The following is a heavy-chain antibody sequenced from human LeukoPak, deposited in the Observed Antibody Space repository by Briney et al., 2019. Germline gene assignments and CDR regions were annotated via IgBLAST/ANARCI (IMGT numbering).Heavy chain of an antibody. CDR1: GGSISSSSYY. Sequence: PSETLSLTCTVSGGSISSSSYYWGWIRQPPGKGLEWIGYIYYSGSTNYNPSLKSRVTISVDTSKNQFSLQLSSVTAADTAVYYCARISSGKEDYYYYGMDVWGQGTTVTVSS. D-gene: IGHD6-19*01. J-gene: IGHJ6*02. CDR2: IYYSGST. CDR3: ARISSGKEDYYYYGMDV. V-gene: IGHV4-61*05.